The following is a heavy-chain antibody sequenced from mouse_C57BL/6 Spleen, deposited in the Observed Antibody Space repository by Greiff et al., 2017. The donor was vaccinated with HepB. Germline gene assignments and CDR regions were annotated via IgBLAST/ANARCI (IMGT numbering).Heavy chain of an antibody. CDR1: GYTFTNYW. Sequence: VQLQESGAELVRPGTSVKMSCKASGYTFTNYWIGWAKQRPGHGLEWIGDIYPGGGYTNYNEKFKGKATLTADKSSSTAYMQFSSLTSEDSAIYYCARYYGSSYVDYWGQGTSVTVSS. CDR3: ARYYGSSYVDY. CDR2: IYPGGGYT. J-gene: IGHJ4*01. D-gene: IGHD1-1*01. V-gene: IGHV1-63*01.